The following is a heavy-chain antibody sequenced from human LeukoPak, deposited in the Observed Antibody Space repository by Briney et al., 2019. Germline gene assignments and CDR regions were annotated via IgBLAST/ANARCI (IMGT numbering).Heavy chain of an antibody. D-gene: IGHD3-3*01. Sequence: SETLSLTCTVSGGSISSSSYYWGWIRQPPGKGLEWIGSSYYSGSTYYNPSLKSRVTISVDTYKNKFSLKLSSVTAADTAVYYCAIQLGYYDFWSGYYTGNYFDYWGQGTLVTVSS. V-gene: IGHV4-39*01. CDR1: GGSISSSSYY. CDR2: SYYSGST. J-gene: IGHJ4*02. CDR3: AIQLGYYDFWSGYYTGNYFDY.